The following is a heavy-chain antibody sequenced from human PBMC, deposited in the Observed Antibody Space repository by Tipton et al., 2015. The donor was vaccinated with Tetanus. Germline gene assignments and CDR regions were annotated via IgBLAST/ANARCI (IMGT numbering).Heavy chain of an antibody. CDR1: GDSVSGYY. Sequence: GLVKPSETLSLTCTVSGDSVSGYYWSWIRQPPGKGLEWIGYVYYTGSTNHNPSLKSRVAISMDTSKNQISLKLSSVTAADTAVYYCARRSYCSSSRCFDASDLWGQGTMVTVSS. D-gene: IGHD2-2*01. J-gene: IGHJ3*01. CDR3: ARRSYCSSSRCFDASDL. V-gene: IGHV4-59*02. CDR2: VYYTGST.